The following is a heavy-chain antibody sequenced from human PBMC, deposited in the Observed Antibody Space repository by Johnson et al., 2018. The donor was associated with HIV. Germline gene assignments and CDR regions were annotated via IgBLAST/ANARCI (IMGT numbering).Heavy chain of an antibody. J-gene: IGHJ3*02. V-gene: IGHV3-30-3*01. CDR3: AKDWDVVVTADDAFDI. Sequence: QVQLVESGGGLVQPGGSLRLSCAASGFTFSSYAMHWVRQAPGKGLEWVAVISYDGSNKYYADSVKGRFTISRDNSKNTLYLQMNSLRAEDTAVYYCAKDWDVVVTADDAFDIWGQGTMVTVSS. CDR1: GFTFSSYA. D-gene: IGHD2-21*02. CDR2: ISYDGSNK.